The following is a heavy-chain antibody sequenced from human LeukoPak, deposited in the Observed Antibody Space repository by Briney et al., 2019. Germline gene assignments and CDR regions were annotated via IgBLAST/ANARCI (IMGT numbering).Heavy chain of an antibody. J-gene: IGHJ4*02. Sequence: PGGSLRLSCAASGFTFSSYWMSSVRQAPGKGLEWVANIKQDGSEKYYVDSVKGRFTISRDNAKNSLYLQMNSLRAEDTAVYYCARRPMVRGVSITENFDYWGQGTLVTVSS. CDR3: ARRPMVRGVSITENFDY. CDR2: IKQDGSEK. D-gene: IGHD3-10*01. CDR1: GFTFSSYW. V-gene: IGHV3-7*03.